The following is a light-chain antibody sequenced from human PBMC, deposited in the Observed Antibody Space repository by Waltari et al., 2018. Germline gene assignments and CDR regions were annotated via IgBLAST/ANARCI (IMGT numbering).Light chain of an antibody. CDR2: DAS. Sequence: EIVLTQSPATLSLSPGERATLSCRASQLVSSYLAWYQQKPGQAPRLLIYDASNRATGIPARFSGSGSGTDFTLTISSLEPEDFAVYYCQQRSNWPPVLTFGGGTKVEIK. J-gene: IGKJ4*01. CDR1: QLVSSY. CDR3: QQRSNWPPVLT. V-gene: IGKV3-11*01.